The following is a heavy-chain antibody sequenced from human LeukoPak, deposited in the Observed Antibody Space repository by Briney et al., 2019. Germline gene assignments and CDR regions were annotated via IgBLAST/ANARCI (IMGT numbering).Heavy chain of an antibody. CDR3: ARGNRMTARGYFDL. Sequence: SETLSLTCTVSGGSINSYYWSWIRQPPGKGLEWIGYIYYSGSTNYNPSLKSRVTISVDTSKNQFSLKLSSVTAADTAVYYCARGNRMTARGYFDLWGRGTLVTVSS. CDR2: IYYSGST. CDR1: GGSINSYY. J-gene: IGHJ2*01. V-gene: IGHV4-59*01. D-gene: IGHD2-21*02.